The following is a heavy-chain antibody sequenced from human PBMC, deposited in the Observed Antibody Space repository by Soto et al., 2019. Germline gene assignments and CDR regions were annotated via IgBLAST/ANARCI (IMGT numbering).Heavy chain of an antibody. CDR1: GYTFTSYA. J-gene: IGHJ6*02. CDR2: INAGNGNT. D-gene: IGHD1-7*01. CDR3: ARDVVSNWNSEGSYYYSGMDV. Sequence: VASVKVSCKASGYTFTSYAMHWVRQAPGQRLEWMGWINAGNGNTKYSQKFQGRVTITRDTSASTAYMELSSLRSEDTAVYYCARDVVSNWNSEGSYYYSGMDVWGQGTTVTVSS. V-gene: IGHV1-3*01.